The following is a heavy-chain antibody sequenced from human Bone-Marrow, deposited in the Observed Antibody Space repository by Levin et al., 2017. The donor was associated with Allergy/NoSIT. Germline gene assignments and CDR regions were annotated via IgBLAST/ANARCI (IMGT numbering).Heavy chain of an antibody. J-gene: IGHJ6*02. V-gene: IGHV3-48*03. CDR3: ARAGAVAVAGTEADPPYYYYYYGMDV. D-gene: IGHD6-19*01. Sequence: GESLKISCAASGFTFSSYEMNWVRQAPGKGLEWVSYISSSGSTIYYADSVKGRFTISRDNAKNSLYLQMNSLRAEDTAVYYCARAGAVAVAGTEADPPYYYYYYGMDVWGQGTTVTVSS. CDR2: ISSSGSTI. CDR1: GFTFSSYE.